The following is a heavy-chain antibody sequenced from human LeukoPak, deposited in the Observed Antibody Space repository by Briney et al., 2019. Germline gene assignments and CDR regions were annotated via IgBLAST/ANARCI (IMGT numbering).Heavy chain of an antibody. J-gene: IGHJ4*02. D-gene: IGHD3-22*01. V-gene: IGHV3-30*18. CDR3: AKEGLGYSSGYYYFDY. CDR1: GFTFSSYG. Sequence: GRSLRLSCAASGFTFSSYGMHWVRQAPGKGLEWVAVISYDGSNKYYADSVKGRFTISRDNSKNTLYLQMNSLRAEDTAVYHCAKEGLGYSSGYYYFDYWGQGTLVTVSS. CDR2: ISYDGSNK.